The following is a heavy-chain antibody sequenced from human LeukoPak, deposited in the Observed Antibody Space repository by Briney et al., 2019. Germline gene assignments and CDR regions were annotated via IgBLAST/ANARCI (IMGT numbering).Heavy chain of an antibody. CDR3: ARGDLGDGSGSSYYYMDV. V-gene: IGHV3-21*01. CDR2: ISSSSSYI. Sequence: GGSLRLSCAASGFTFSSYGMHWVRQAPGKGLEWVSSISSSSSYIYYADSVKGRFTISRDNAKNSLYLQMNSLRAEDTAVYYCARGDLGDGSGSSYYYMDVWGKGTTVTVSS. CDR1: GFTFSSYG. D-gene: IGHD3-10*01. J-gene: IGHJ6*03.